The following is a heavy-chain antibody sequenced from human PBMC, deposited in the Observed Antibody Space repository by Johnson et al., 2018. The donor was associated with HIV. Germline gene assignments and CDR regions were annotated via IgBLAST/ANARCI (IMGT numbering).Heavy chain of an antibody. J-gene: IGHJ3*02. D-gene: IGHD3-22*01. CDR1: GFTFSSYA. CDR2: IKQDGSEK. Sequence: VQLVEYGGGVVQPGRSLRLSCAASGFTFSSYAMSWVRQAPGKGLEWVANIKQDGSEKYYVDSVKGRFTISRDNAKNSLYLQMNSLRAEDTAVYYCARDPVSHYYDSSGSLDDAFDIWGQGTMVTVSS. CDR3: ARDPVSHYYDSSGSLDDAFDI. V-gene: IGHV3-7*01.